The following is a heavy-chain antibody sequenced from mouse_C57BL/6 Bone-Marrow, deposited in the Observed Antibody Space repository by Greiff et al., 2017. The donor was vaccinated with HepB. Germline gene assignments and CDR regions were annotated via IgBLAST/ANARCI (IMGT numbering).Heavy chain of an antibody. CDR2: IHPNSGST. V-gene: IGHV1-64*01. Sequence: VQLQQSGAELVKPGASVKLSCKASGYTFTSYWMHWVKQRPGQGLEWIGMIHPNSGSTNYNEKFKSKATLTVDKSSSTAYMQLSSLTSEDSAVYYCAQEGSVVATPFAYWGQGTLVTVSA. D-gene: IGHD1-1*01. CDR3: AQEGSVVATPFAY. J-gene: IGHJ3*01. CDR1: GYTFTSYW.